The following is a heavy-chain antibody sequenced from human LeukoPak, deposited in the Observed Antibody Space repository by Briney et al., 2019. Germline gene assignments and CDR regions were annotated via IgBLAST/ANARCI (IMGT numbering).Heavy chain of an antibody. CDR1: GYSIGSGYY. Sequence: SETLSLTCAVSGYSIGSGYYWGWIRQPPGKGLEWIGSIYHSGSTYYNPSLKSRVTISVDTSKNQFSLKLSSVTAADTAVYYCARDKSPYYYDSSGQNWFDPWGQGTLVTVSS. CDR3: ARDKSPYYYDSSGQNWFDP. CDR2: IYHSGST. J-gene: IGHJ5*02. V-gene: IGHV4-38-2*02. D-gene: IGHD3-22*01.